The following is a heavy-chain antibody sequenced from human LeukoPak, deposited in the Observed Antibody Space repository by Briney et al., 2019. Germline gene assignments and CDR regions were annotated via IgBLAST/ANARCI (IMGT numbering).Heavy chain of an antibody. CDR3: AKNTGQTSEYSYGFDY. CDR2: ISGNGGGT. Sequence: GGSLRLSCAASGFTFSSYALSWVRQAPGRGLEWVSDISGNGGGTYYADSVKGRFTISRDNSKNTVYLQMNSLRVEDTAVYYCAKNTGQTSEYSYGFDYWGQGTLVTVSS. V-gene: IGHV3-23*01. J-gene: IGHJ4*02. D-gene: IGHD5-18*01. CDR1: GFTFSSYA.